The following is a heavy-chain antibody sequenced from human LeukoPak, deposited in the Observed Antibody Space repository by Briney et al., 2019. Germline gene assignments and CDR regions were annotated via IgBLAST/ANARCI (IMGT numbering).Heavy chain of an antibody. Sequence: PGGSLRLSCAASGFTFSSYSMNWVRQAPGKGLEWVSAISGSGGSTYYADSVKGRFTISRDNSKNTLYLQMNSLRAEDTAVYYCAKGQFSSSWNGGDYWGQGTLVTVSS. V-gene: IGHV3-23*01. CDR1: GFTFSSYS. CDR2: ISGSGGST. J-gene: IGHJ4*02. CDR3: AKGQFSSSWNGGDY. D-gene: IGHD6-13*01.